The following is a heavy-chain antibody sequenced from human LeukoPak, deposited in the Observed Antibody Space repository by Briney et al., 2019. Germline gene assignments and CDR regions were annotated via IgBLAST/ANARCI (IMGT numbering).Heavy chain of an antibody. CDR3: ATEFYDFLSGESWFDP. V-gene: IGHV4-39*07. J-gene: IGHJ5*02. CDR1: GGSISSSSYY. D-gene: IGHD3-9*01. Sequence: SETLSLTCTVSGGSISSSSYYWGWIRQAPGKGPEWIASIDYSGRTFYNPSLRSRVTISVDTSNNDFSLNLTSVTAADTAVYYCATEFYDFLSGESWFDPWGQGALVTVS. CDR2: IDYSGRT.